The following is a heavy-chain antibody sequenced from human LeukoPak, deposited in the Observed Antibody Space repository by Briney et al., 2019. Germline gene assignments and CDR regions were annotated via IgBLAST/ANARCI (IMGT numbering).Heavy chain of an antibody. D-gene: IGHD6-19*01. Sequence: SETLSLTCTVSGGSISSSSYYWTWIRQPPGKGLEWIAYIDYSGNTNYSPSLKSRVTISVDTSRNQFSLKLSSVTAADTAVYYCARVGSWYYFDYWGQGTPVTVSS. CDR1: GGSISSSSYY. J-gene: IGHJ4*02. CDR2: IDYSGNT. CDR3: ARVGSWYYFDY. V-gene: IGHV4-61*01.